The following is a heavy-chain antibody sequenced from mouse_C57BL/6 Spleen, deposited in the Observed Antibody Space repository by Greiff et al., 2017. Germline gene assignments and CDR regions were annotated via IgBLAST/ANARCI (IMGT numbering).Heavy chain of an antibody. CDR1: GFTFTDYY. D-gene: IGHD4-1*01. CDR2: IRNKANGYTT. V-gene: IGHV7-3*01. Sequence: EVKLVESGGGLVQPGGSLSLSCAASGFTFTDYYMSWVRQPPGKALEWLGFIRNKANGYTTEYSVSVKGRFTISRDNSQSILYLQMHALRAEDSATYYCARYDWWFAGWGQGTLVTVAA. CDR3: ARYDWWFAG. J-gene: IGHJ3*01.